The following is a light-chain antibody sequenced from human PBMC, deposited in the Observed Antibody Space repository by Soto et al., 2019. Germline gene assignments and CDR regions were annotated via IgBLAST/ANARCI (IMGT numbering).Light chain of an antibody. V-gene: IGKV3-15*01. CDR3: QPYSDRLPLT. CDR2: GAS. J-gene: IGKJ4*01. Sequence: EIVMTQSPATLSVSPGERATLSCRASQSVSTNLAWYQQKPGQAPRLLIYGASTRATDIPARFSGSGSGTEFTLSISSLQSEDFAVYFCQPYSDRLPLTFGGGTKVEI. CDR1: QSVSTN.